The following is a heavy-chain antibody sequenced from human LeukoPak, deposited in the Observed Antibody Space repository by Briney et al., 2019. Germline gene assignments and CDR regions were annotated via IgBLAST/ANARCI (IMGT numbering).Heavy chain of an antibody. V-gene: IGHV1-2*02. Sequence: AASVKVSCKASGYTFTGYYMHWVRQAPGQGLEWMGWINPNSGGTNYAQKFQGRVTMTRDTSISTAYMELSRLRSDDTAVYYCARDHQNIYDYVWGSDYWGQGTLVTVSS. CDR1: GYTFTGYY. D-gene: IGHD3-16*01. CDR3: ARDHQNIYDYVWGSDY. J-gene: IGHJ4*02. CDR2: INPNSGGT.